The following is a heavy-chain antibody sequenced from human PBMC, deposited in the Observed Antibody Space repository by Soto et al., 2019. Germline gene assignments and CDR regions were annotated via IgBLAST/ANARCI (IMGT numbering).Heavy chain of an antibody. CDR1: GGTFSSYA. CDR2: IIPIFGTA. CDR3: ARVGIALNWFDP. V-gene: IGHV1-69*13. J-gene: IGHJ5*02. D-gene: IGHD6-13*01. Sequence: ASVKVSCKASGGTFSSYAISWVRQAPGQGLEWMGGIIPIFGTANYAQKFQGRVTITADESTSTAYMELSSLRSEDTAVYYCARVGIALNWFDPWGQGTLVTVSS.